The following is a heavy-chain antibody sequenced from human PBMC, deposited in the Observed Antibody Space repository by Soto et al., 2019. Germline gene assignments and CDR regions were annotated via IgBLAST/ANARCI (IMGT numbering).Heavy chain of an antibody. J-gene: IGHJ4*02. CDR3: ARLNGAMIVVVY. CDR2: IYYSGST. V-gene: IGHV4-39*01. D-gene: IGHD3-22*01. CDR1: GGSFTTNTYY. Sequence: PSETLSLTCTVSGGSFTTNTYYWGWIRQPPGKGLEWIGSIYYSGSTYYNPSLKSRVTISVDTSKNQFSLKLSSVTAADTAVYYCARLNGAMIVVVYWGQGTLVTVSS.